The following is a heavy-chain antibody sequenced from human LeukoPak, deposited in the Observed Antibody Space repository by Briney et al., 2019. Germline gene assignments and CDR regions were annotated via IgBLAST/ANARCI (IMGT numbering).Heavy chain of an antibody. V-gene: IGHV3-7*01. D-gene: IGHD1-26*01. CDR1: GVTFGGFW. CDR3: ARDQVGPED. Sequence: GGSLRLSCAASGVTFGGFWMSWVRQAPGKGLEWVANINQDGSEKYYVDSVKGRFTISRDNAKSSLYLQMNSLRAEDTAVYYCARDQVGPEDWGQGTLVTVSS. CDR2: INQDGSEK. J-gene: IGHJ4*02.